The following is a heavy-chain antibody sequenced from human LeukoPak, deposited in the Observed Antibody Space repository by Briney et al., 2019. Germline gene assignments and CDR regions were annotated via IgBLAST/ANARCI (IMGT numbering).Heavy chain of an antibody. D-gene: IGHD2/OR15-2a*01. CDR3: ARQMDLYGTFDY. Sequence: PSETLSLTCVVSSYSISSRYYWGWIRQPPGKGLEWIGSIYQSGNTYYNPSLKSRVAISVDTSKNQFSLKLTSVTAADTAVYYCARQMDLYGTFDYWGQGTLVTMSS. CDR1: SYSISSRYY. J-gene: IGHJ4*02. V-gene: IGHV4-38-2*01. CDR2: IYQSGNT.